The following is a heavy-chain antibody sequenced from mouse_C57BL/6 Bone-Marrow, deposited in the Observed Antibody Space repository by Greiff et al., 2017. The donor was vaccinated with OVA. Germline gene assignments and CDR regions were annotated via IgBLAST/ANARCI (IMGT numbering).Heavy chain of an antibody. D-gene: IGHD1-1*01. Sequence: VHLVESGAELMKPGASVKLSCKATGYTFTGYWIEWVKQRPGHGLEWIGEILPGSGSTNYNEKFKGKATFTADTSSNTAYMQLSSLTTEDSAIYYCAREGAYYYGSSYFDYWGQGTTLTVSS. CDR3: AREGAYYYGSSYFDY. CDR1: GYTFTGYW. J-gene: IGHJ2*01. CDR2: ILPGSGST. V-gene: IGHV1-9*01.